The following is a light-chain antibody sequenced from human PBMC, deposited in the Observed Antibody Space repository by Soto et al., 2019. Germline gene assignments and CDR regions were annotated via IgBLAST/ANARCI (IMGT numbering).Light chain of an antibody. CDR1: QGVTID. Sequence: EIVMTQSPATLSVSPGETATLSCRASQGVTIDLAWYQQKHGQAPRLLIYDASTRATGIPARFSGSGSGTEFTLTISSLQSEDFAVYYCQQYQNWPPLTFGGGTRVEIK. V-gene: IGKV3-15*01. CDR2: DAS. J-gene: IGKJ4*01. CDR3: QQYQNWPPLT.